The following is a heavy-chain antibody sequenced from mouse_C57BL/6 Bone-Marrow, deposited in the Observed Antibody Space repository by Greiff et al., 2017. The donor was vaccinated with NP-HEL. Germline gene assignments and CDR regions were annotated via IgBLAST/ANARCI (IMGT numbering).Heavy chain of an antibody. Sequence: EVKLVESGGGLVQPGGSLKLSCAASGFTFSDYYMYWVRQTPEKRLEWVAYISNGGGSTYYPDTVKGRFTISRDNAKNTLYLQMSRLKSEDTAMYYCAREDYGSEGSFDYWGQGTTLTVSS. CDR3: AREDYGSEGSFDY. CDR1: GFTFSDYY. V-gene: IGHV5-12*01. J-gene: IGHJ2*01. CDR2: ISNGGGST. D-gene: IGHD1-1*01.